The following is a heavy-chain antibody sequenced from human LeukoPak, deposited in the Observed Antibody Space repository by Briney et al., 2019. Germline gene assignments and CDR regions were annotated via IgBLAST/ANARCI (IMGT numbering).Heavy chain of an antibody. D-gene: IGHD2-21*01. J-gene: IGHJ6*02. CDR1: GYNYISYY. V-gene: IGHV1-46*01. CDR2: INPSGGST. Sequence: ASVKVSRKASGYNYISYYMHWVRQAPGQGLEWMGIINPSGGSTSYAQKFLDRVTMTMHTSTSTVYMELSSLKSEDTAVYYCAREDVVLVDAVRYYYYGMDVWGQGPTVPVSS. CDR3: AREDVVLVDAVRYYYYGMDV.